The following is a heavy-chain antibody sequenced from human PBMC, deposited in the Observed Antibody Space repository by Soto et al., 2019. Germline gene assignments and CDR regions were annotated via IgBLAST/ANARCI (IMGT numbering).Heavy chain of an antibody. J-gene: IGHJ4*02. D-gene: IGHD6-19*01. CDR3: ARDPHSSGWYSPKRN. CDR2: IKQDGSEK. V-gene: IGHV3-7*01. CDR1: GFTFSSYW. Sequence: PGGSLRLSCAASGFTFSSYWMSWVRQAPGKGLEWVANIKQDGSEKYYVDSVKGRFTISRDNAKNSLYLQMNSLRAEDTAVYYCARDPHSSGWYSPKRNWGQGTLVTVSS.